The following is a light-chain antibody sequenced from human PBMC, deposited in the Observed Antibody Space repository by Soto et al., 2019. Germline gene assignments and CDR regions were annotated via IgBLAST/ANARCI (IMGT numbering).Light chain of an antibody. CDR3: QHLNRSPFFII. J-gene: IGKJ3*01. CDR1: QVINSP. V-gene: IGKV1-9*01. Sequence: DIQLTQTPSFLSASVGDRITITCRASQVINSPSAWYQQKPGKAPKLLSYSTSKLQSGVPSRFSGSGSGTEFTLTISSLQPEDFATYYCQHLNRSPFFIIFGPGTKLDMK. CDR2: STS.